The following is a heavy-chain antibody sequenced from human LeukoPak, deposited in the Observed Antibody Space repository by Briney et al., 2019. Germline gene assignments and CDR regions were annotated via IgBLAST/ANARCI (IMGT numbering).Heavy chain of an antibody. V-gene: IGHV3-53*01. CDR1: GSTFSSNY. CDR3: ARESRDGYNFDY. Sequence: GGSLRLSCAASGSTFSSNYMSWVRQAPGKGLEWVSVIYSGGSTYYADSVKGRFTISRHNSKNTLYLQMNSLRAEDTAVYYCARESRDGYNFDYWGQGTLVTVSS. D-gene: IGHD5-24*01. CDR2: IYSGGST. J-gene: IGHJ4*02.